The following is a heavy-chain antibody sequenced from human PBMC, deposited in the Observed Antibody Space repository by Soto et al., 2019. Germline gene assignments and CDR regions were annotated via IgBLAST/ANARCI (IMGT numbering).Heavy chain of an antibody. J-gene: IGHJ6*02. Sequence: PLGFLSLSCPASGFTVSSNYMSWVRQAQGKGLEWVSVMYSGGSTYYADSVRGRFTISRDNSKNTLYLQMKSLRAEDTAVYYCARDPPATRHGMDVWGQGTTVTVSS. V-gene: IGHV3-53*01. CDR3: ARDPPATRHGMDV. CDR2: MYSGGST. CDR1: GFTVSSNY.